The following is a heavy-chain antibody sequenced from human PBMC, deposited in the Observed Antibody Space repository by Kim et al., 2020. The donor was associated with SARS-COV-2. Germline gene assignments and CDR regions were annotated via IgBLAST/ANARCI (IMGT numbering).Heavy chain of an antibody. J-gene: IGHJ4*02. D-gene: IGHD3-9*01. Sequence: ASVKVSCKASGYTFTDYFMHWMRQAPGQGPEWMGRVNPNSGSTNYAQKFQGRVTMTRDTSISTAYMELSSLTSDDTAVYYCARATIFGQVDFDYWGQGSLVTVSS. CDR2: VNPNSGST. CDR1: GYTFTDYF. V-gene: IGHV1-2*06. CDR3: ARATIFGQVDFDY.